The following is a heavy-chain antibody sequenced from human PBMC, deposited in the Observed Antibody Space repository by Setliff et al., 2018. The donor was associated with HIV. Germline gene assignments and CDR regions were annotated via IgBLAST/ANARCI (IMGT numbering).Heavy chain of an antibody. Sequence: WASVKVSCKASGYTFTSYAMHWVRQAPGQRLEWMGWSNAGNGNTKYSQEFQGRVTITADESTSTAYMELSSLRSEDTAVYYCATRTDYYYYYYMDVWGKGTTVTVSS. J-gene: IGHJ6*03. V-gene: IGHV1-3*02. CDR2: SNAGNGNT. CDR3: ATRTDYYYYYYMDV. CDR1: GYTFTSYA.